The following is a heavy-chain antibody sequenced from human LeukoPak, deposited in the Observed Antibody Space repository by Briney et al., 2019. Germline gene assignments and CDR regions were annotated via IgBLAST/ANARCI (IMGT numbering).Heavy chain of an antibody. Sequence: GGSLRLSCAASGFTLSTYSMNWVGQAQGKGLEWVSYIGTSFSMIFYADSVKGRFTISRDNGKDSLYLQMNSLRAEDSAIYYCVRDYAYGFDMWGQGTKVTVSS. V-gene: IGHV3-48*01. CDR3: VRDYAYGFDM. J-gene: IGHJ3*02. CDR1: GFTLSTYS. CDR2: IGTSFSMI. D-gene: IGHD2-21*01.